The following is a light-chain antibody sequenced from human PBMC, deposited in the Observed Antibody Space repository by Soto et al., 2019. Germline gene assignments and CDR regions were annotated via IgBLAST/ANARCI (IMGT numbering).Light chain of an antibody. V-gene: IGKV3D-15*01. Sequence: EIVMTQSPGTLSVSPGERATLSCRASQSVSSCLAWYQQKPGQAPRLLIYDASNRATGIPARFSGSGSGTDFTLTISSLQSEDFAVYYCQQYNNWPWTFGQGTKVDIK. CDR2: DAS. J-gene: IGKJ1*01. CDR3: QQYNNWPWT. CDR1: QSVSSC.